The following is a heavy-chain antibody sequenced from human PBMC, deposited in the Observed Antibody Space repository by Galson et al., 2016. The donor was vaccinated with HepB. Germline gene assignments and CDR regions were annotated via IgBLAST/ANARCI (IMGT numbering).Heavy chain of an antibody. D-gene: IGHD5-12*01. J-gene: IGHJ3*01. CDR1: GYIFTDKY. CDR3: ARVKWLERAYDV. CDR2: INPKTGGA. V-gene: IGHV1-2*02. Sequence: SVKVSCKASGYIFTDKYLHWVRQAPGQGLEWMGWINPKTGGANSAQKFQGRVTMTRDTSISTAYMEVSRLTSDDTAVYFCARVKWLERAYDVWGQGTMVTASS.